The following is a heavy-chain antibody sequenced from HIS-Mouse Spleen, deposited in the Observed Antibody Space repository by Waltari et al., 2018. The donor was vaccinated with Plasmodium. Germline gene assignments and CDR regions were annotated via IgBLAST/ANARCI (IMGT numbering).Heavy chain of an antibody. CDR1: GFTVSSTY. CDR3: ARGNSGYSSSWYLFDY. D-gene: IGHD6-13*01. V-gene: IGHV3-53*02. Sequence: EVQLVETGGGLIQPGGSLRLSCAASGFTVSSTYMSWVGQAPGKGLEWVPVIYSGGSTYYADSVKGRVTISRDNSKNTLYLQMNSLRAEDTAVYYCARGNSGYSSSWYLFDYWGQGTLVTVSS. J-gene: IGHJ4*02. CDR2: IYSGGST.